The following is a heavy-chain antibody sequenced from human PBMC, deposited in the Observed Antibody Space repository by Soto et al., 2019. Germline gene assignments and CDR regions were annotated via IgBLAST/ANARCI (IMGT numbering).Heavy chain of an antibody. CDR3: ARFDYYYYGMDV. D-gene: IGHD3-10*01. J-gene: IGHJ6*02. CDR2: MNPNSGNT. V-gene: IGHV1-8*01. Sequence: ASVKVSCKASGYTFTSYDINWVRQATGQGLEWMGWMNPNSGNTGYAQKFQGRVTMTRNTSISTAYMELSGLRSEDTAVYYCARFDYYYYGMDVWGQGTTVTVSS. CDR1: GYTFTSYD.